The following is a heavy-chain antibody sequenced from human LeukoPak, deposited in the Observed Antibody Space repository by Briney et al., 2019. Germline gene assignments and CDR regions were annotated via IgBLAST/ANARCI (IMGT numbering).Heavy chain of an antibody. CDR1: GYTFTSYY. CDR3: ARAHPSSGMFDY. J-gene: IGHJ4*02. V-gene: IGHV1-46*01. Sequence: ASVKVSCKASGYTFTSYYMHWVRQAPGQGLEWMGIINPSGGSASYAQKFQGRVTMTRDTSTSTVYMELGSLRSEDTAVYYCARAHPSSGMFDYWGQGTLVTVSS. CDR2: INPSGGSA. D-gene: IGHD6-19*01.